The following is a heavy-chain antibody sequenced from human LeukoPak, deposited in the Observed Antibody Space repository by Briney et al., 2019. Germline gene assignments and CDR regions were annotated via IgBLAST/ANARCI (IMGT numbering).Heavy chain of an antibody. CDR1: GFTFSSYA. CDR3: ATDKIEQWLECWFDP. J-gene: IGHJ5*02. V-gene: IGHV3-30*04. Sequence: GGSLRLSCAASGFTFSSYAMHWVRQAPGKGLEWVAVISYDGSNKYYADSVKGRFTISRDNSKNTLYLQMNSLRAEDTAVYYCATDKIEQWLECWFDPWGQGTLVTVSS. CDR2: ISYDGSNK. D-gene: IGHD6-19*01.